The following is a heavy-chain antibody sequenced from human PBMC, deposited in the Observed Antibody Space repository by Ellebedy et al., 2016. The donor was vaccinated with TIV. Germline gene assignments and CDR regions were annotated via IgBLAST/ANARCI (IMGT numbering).Heavy chain of an antibody. CDR3: ARDVDTSSHFSRLDP. CDR1: GFAFNYFG. CDR2: AWSHDRDK. Sequence: GESLKIPXAASGFAFNYFGIHWVRQAPGKGLEWVSVAWSHDRDKNYADSVKGRFTISRDTAENTVYLQMNSLRNEDTAVYYCARDVDTSSHFSRLDPWGEGTLVTVSS. D-gene: IGHD5-18*01. V-gene: IGHV3-33*01. J-gene: IGHJ5*02.